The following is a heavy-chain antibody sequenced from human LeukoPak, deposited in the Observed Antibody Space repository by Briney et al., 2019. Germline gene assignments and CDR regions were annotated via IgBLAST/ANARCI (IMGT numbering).Heavy chain of an antibody. Sequence: GGSLRLSCAASGFTFSNYWMHWVRQAPGKGLVWVSRINSDGSSTTYADSVKGRFTISRDNAKNTLYLQMNSLRAEDTAVYYCARDYGRSRDYGMDVWDQGTTVTVSS. CDR1: GFTFSNYW. D-gene: IGHD3-10*01. CDR3: ARDYGRSRDYGMDV. J-gene: IGHJ6*02. V-gene: IGHV3-74*01. CDR2: INSDGSST.